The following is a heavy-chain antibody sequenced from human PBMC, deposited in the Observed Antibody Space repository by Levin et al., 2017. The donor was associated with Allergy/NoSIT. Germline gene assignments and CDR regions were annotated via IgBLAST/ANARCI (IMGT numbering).Heavy chain of an antibody. CDR3: ARDHMTAAGTNFYYYFMDV. CDR2: IYDSGIT. D-gene: IGHD6-13*01. J-gene: IGHJ6*03. Sequence: SQTLSLTCPVSGGSISNYCWSWVRQPPGKGLEWIGYIYDSGITNYTPSLRSRVTISVDTSKNQFSLKLRSVTAADTAVYYCARDHMTAAGTNFYYYFMDVWGKGTTVTVSS. CDR1: GGSISNYC. V-gene: IGHV4-59*01.